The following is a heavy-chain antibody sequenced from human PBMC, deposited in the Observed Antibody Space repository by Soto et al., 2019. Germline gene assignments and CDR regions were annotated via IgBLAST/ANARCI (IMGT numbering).Heavy chain of an antibody. CDR1: GFTFSDYY. CDR3: ARDPLAGNYYYFGMDV. D-gene: IGHD6-13*01. CDR2: ISDSGTTL. J-gene: IGHJ6*02. V-gene: IGHV3-11*01. Sequence: GGSLRLSCAASGFTFSDYYMSWIRQAPGKGLEWVSYISDSGTTLYYADSVKGRFTISRDNAKNSLYLQMNSLGAEDTAVYYCARDPLAGNYYYFGMDVWGQGTTVTVSS.